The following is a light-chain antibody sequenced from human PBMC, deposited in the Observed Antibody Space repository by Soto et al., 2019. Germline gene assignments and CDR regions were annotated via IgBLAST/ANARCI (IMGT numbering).Light chain of an antibody. CDR2: GAS. CDR1: QSVSSSY. CDR3: QQFGTSPWT. J-gene: IGKJ1*01. Sequence: EIVLMQSPGTLSLSPGEGATLSCRASQSVSSSYLAWYQQKPGQAPRLLIYGASSRATGIPDRFSGSDSGTDFTLTISRLEPEDSAVYYCQQFGTSPWTFGQGTKVEIK. V-gene: IGKV3-20*01.